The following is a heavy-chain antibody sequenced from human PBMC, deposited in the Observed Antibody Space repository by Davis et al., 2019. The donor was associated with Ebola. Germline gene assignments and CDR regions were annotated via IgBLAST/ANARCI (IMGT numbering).Heavy chain of an antibody. J-gene: IGHJ6*02. CDR1: FSSFPLYL. D-gene: IGHD5-24*01. V-gene: IGHV5-10-1*01. CDR2: IDPSDSYT. Sequence: GESLKISCKGSFSSFPLYLLSWVRQMPGKGLEWMGRIDPSDSYTNYSPSFQGHVAISADKSISTAYLQWSSLKASDTAMYYCARHRRDGYYYGMDVGGQGKTVTV. CDR3: ARHRRDGYYYGMDV.